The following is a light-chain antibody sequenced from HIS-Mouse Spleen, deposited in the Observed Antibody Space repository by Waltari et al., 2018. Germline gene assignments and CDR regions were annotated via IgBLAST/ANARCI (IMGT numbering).Light chain of an antibody. CDR3: CSYAGSYSYV. CDR1: SRDVGGYNY. Sequence: QSALTQPRSVSGSPGQSVTIPCTGTSRDVGGYNYVSWYKQHPGKAPKLMIYDVSKRPSGVPDRFSGSKSGNTASLTISGLQAEDEADYYCCSYAGSYSYVFGTGTKVTVL. CDR2: DVS. V-gene: IGLV2-11*01. J-gene: IGLJ1*01.